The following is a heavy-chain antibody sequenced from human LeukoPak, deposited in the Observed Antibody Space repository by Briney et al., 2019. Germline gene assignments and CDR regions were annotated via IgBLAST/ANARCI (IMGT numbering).Heavy chain of an antibody. V-gene: IGHV3-9*01. J-gene: IGHJ4*02. CDR1: GFIFDDYA. CDR2: ISWNSGSI. D-gene: IGHD6-13*01. Sequence: GGSLRLSCAASGFIFDDYAMHWVRQAPGKGLEWVSGISWNSGSIGYADSVKGRFTISRDNAKNSLYLQMNSLRAEDTALYYCAKDAGIAAAGPFDYWGQGTLVTVSS. CDR3: AKDAGIAAAGPFDY.